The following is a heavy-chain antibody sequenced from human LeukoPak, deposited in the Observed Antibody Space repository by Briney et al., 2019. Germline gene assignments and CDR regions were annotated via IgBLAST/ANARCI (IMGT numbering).Heavy chain of an antibody. CDR2: IYPGGSEI. D-gene: IGHD5-24*01. CDR1: GYSFSSYW. J-gene: IGHJ4*02. V-gene: IGHV5-51*01. Sequence: GDSLKISCKGSGYSFSSYWNAWVRQMPGKGLEWMGIIYPGGSEIRYSPSFQGQVTISADMSISTAYLQWSSLKTSDTAMYYCARASRDGYNQNFDFWGQGTPVTVSS. CDR3: ARASRDGYNQNFDF.